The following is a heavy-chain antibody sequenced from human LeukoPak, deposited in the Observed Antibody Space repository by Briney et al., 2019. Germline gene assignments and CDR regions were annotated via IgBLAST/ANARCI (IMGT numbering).Heavy chain of an antibody. CDR3: ARGGVVVPFDY. D-gene: IGHD3-22*01. V-gene: IGHV3-53*01. CDR1: GFTVSSNY. CDR2: IYSGGST. Sequence: PGGSLRLSCAASGFTVSSNYMSWVRQAPGKGLEWVSVIYSGGSTYYADSVKGRFTISRDNSKNTLYLQMNSLRAKDTAVYYCARGGVVVPFDYWGQGTLVTVSS. J-gene: IGHJ4*02.